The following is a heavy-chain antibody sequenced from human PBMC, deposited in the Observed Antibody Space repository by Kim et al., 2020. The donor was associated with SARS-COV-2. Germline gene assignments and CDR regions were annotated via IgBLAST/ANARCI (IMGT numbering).Heavy chain of an antibody. CDR1: GGSISSYY. J-gene: IGHJ4*02. CDR2: IYYSGST. CDR3: AIGYSGYEREPGHFDY. V-gene: IGHV4-59*08. D-gene: IGHD5-12*01. Sequence: SETLSLTCTVSGGSISSYYWSWIRQPPGKGLEWIGYIYYSGSTNYNPSLKSRVTISVDTSKNQFSLKLSSVTAADTAVYYCAIGYSGYEREPGHFDYWGQGTLVTVSS.